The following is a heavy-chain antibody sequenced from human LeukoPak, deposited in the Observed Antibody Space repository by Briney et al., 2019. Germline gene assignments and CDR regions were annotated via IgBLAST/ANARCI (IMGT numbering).Heavy chain of an antibody. D-gene: IGHD2-2*01. CDR2: INHSGST. Sequence: SETLSLTCAVYGGSFSGYYWSWIRQPPGKGLEWIGEINHSGSTNYNPSLKSRVIISVDTSKNQFSLKLSSVTAADTAVYYCASLTYCSSTSCYVFSDYWGQGTLVTVSS. CDR1: GGSFSGYY. J-gene: IGHJ4*02. V-gene: IGHV4-34*01. CDR3: ASLTYCSSTSCYVFSDY.